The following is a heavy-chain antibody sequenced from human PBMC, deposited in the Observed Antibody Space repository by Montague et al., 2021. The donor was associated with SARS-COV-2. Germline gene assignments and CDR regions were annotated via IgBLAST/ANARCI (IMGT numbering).Heavy chain of an antibody. Sequence: SETLSLTCTVTGGPISGSSDYWGWIRQSPGKGLEWIASVDYSGNTYYXXSLKSRLTISVDTSKNQFSLKLNSVTAADTALYYYARREYSYGWGDWGQGTLVTVPS. J-gene: IGHJ4*02. CDR3: ARREYSYGWGD. CDR1: GGPISGSSDY. D-gene: IGHD5-18*01. CDR2: VDYSGNT. V-gene: IGHV4-39*01.